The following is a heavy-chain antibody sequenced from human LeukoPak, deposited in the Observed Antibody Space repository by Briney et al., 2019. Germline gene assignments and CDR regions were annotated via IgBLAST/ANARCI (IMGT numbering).Heavy chain of an antibody. CDR3: ARVSWGSGPFDY. J-gene: IGHJ4*02. Sequence: QPGGSLRLSCAASGFTFDDYAMHWVRQAPGKGLEWVSGISWNSGSIGYADSVKGRFTISRDNAKNSLYLQMNSLRAEDTALYYCARVSWGSGPFDYWGQGTLVTVSS. D-gene: IGHD3-10*01. CDR2: ISWNSGSI. CDR1: GFTFDDYA. V-gene: IGHV3-9*01.